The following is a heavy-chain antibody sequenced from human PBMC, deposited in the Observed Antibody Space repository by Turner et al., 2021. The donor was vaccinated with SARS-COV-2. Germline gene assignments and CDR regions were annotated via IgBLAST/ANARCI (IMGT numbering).Heavy chain of an antibody. V-gene: IGHV1-69*10. CDR3: ERDSPYCSSTSCYDV. Sequence: QVQLVQSGAEVKKPGSALKVSCMASGGTFSSYAFSWVRQAPGQGLEWMGGIIPIIGIANYAQKFQSRVTITAYKSTSTAYMELSSLRSEDTDVYYCERDSPYCSSTSCYDVWGQGTTVTVSS. CDR2: IIPIIGIA. D-gene: IGHD2-2*01. CDR1: GGTFSSYA. J-gene: IGHJ6*02.